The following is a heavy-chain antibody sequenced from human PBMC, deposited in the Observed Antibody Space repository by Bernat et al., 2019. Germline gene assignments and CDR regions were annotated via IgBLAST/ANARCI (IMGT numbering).Heavy chain of an antibody. V-gene: IGHV4-39*01. J-gene: IGHJ4*02. Sequence: QLQLQESGPGLVKPSETLSLTCTVSGGSISSSSYYLGWIRQPPGKGLQWIGSIYYSGSTYYYPSLKSRVTISVGTSKNQFSLKLRSVTATDTAVYYCAGRQRYYYGSGGAYYFDYWGQGTLVTVSS. D-gene: IGHD3-10*01. CDR3: AGRQRYYYGSGGAYYFDY. CDR1: GGSISSSSYY. CDR2: IYYSGST.